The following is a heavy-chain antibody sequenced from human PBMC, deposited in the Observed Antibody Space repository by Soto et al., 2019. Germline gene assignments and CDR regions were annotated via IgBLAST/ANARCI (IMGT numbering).Heavy chain of an antibody. CDR2: ISRSSSYI. CDR3: SRDSSYDILTGQGWFDP. CDR1: GFTFSSYS. Sequence: GGSLRLSCAASGFTFSSYSMNWVRQAPGKGLEWVSSISRSSSYIYYADSVKGRFTISRDNAKNSLYLQMKSLRAEDTAVYYCSRDSSYDILTGQGWFDPWGQGTLVTVSS. D-gene: IGHD3-9*01. J-gene: IGHJ5*02. V-gene: IGHV3-21*01.